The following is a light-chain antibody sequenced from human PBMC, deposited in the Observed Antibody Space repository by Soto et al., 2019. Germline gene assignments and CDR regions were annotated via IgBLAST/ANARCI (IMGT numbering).Light chain of an antibody. CDR1: SSNIGSNY. J-gene: IGLJ3*02. CDR3: AAWDDSLSGAGV. Sequence: QSVLTQPPSASGTPGQRVTISCSGSSSNIGSNYVYWYQQLPGTAPKLLIYRNNQRPSGVPDRFSGSKSGTSASLAISGRRSEDEADYYCAAWDDSLSGAGVFGGGTKLTVL. CDR2: RNN. V-gene: IGLV1-47*01.